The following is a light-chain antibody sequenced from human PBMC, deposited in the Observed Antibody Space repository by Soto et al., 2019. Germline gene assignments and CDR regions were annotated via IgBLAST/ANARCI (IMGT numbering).Light chain of an antibody. V-gene: IGLV2-23*01. CDR2: EGS. Sequence: QSAPTQPASVSGSPGQSITISCTGTSSDVGSYNLVSWYQQHPGEAPKLMIYEGSVRPSGVSNRFSGSKSGNTASLTISGLQAEDEADYYCCSYAGTSTFVFGTGTKVTVL. CDR1: SSDVGSYNL. CDR3: CSYAGTSTFV. J-gene: IGLJ1*01.